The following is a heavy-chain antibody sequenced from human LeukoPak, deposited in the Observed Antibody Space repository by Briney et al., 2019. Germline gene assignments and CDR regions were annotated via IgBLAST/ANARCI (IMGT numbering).Heavy chain of an antibody. D-gene: IGHD3-22*01. CDR1: GFTFSSYG. Sequence: HPGGSLRLSCAASGFTFSSYGMHWVRQAPGKGLEWVAVISYDGSNKYYADSVKGRFTISRDNSKNTLYLQMNSLRAEDTAVYYCAKGEGITMIVGFDYWGQGTLVTVSS. CDR2: ISYDGSNK. V-gene: IGHV3-30*18. J-gene: IGHJ4*02. CDR3: AKGEGITMIVGFDY.